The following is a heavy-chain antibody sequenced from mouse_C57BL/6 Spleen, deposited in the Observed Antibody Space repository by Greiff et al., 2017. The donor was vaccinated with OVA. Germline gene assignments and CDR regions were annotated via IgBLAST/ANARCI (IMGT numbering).Heavy chain of an antibody. Sequence: VQLQQSGPELVKPGASVKISCKASGYAFSSSWMNWVKQRPGKGLEWIGRIYPGDGDTNYNGKFKGKATLTADKSSSTAYMQLSSLTSDDSAVYFCARESYGNYVVDYWGQGTTLTVSS. D-gene: IGHD2-1*01. CDR3: ARESYGNYVVDY. J-gene: IGHJ2*01. V-gene: IGHV1-82*01. CDR1: GYAFSSSW. CDR2: IYPGDGDT.